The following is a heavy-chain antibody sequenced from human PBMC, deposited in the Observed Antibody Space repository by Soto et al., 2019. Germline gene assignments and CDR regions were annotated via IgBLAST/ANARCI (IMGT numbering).Heavy chain of an antibody. V-gene: IGHV4-34*01. Sequence: SGTLYLTCGVYGGSFCGYYWSWIRQPPGKGLEWIGEINHSGSTNYNPSLKSRVTISVDTSKNQFSLKLSSVTAADTAVYYCARGEGGYWGQGTLVT. D-gene: IGHD1-26*01. CDR1: GGSFCGYY. CDR3: ARGEGGY. CDR2: INHSGST. J-gene: IGHJ4*02.